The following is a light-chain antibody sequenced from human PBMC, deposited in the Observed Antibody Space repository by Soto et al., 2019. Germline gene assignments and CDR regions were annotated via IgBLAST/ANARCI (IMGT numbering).Light chain of an antibody. J-gene: IGKJ4*01. CDR2: AAS. Sequence: EIVMTQSPATLSVSPGERATLSCRASQSVSSNLAWYQQKPGQAPRLLIYAASTRATGIPARFSGSGSGTEFTLAISSLQSEDVAVYYCQQYDVWPPLTFGGGTKVEI. CDR1: QSVSSN. V-gene: IGKV3-15*01. CDR3: QQYDVWPPLT.